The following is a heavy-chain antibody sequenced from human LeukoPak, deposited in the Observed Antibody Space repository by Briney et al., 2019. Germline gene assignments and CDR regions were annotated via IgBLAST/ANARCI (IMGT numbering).Heavy chain of an antibody. D-gene: IGHD3-22*01. CDR2: IRYDGSNK. CDR1: GFTFSSYG. V-gene: IGHV3-30*02. CDR3: AKTMSPYYYDSSGF. J-gene: IGHJ4*02. Sequence: GGSLGLSCAASGFTFSSYGMHWVRQAPGKGLEWVAFIRYDGSNKYYADSVKGRFTISRDNSKNTLYLQMNSLRAEDTAVYYCAKTMSPYYYDSSGFWGQGTLVTVSS.